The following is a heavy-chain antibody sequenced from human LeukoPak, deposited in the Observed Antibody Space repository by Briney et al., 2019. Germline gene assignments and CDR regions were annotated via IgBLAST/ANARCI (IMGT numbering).Heavy chain of an antibody. Sequence: SQTLSLTCAISGDSASTTTSIWNWIRQSPSRGLEWLGRTYYRSKWNYDYADSVKSRITISPDTSENQFSLQLQFVTPEDSAVYYCARRRHANNGVDVWGQGTTVTVSS. CDR2: TYYRSKWNY. V-gene: IGHV6-1*01. CDR1: GDSASTTTSI. CDR3: ARRRHANNGVDV. J-gene: IGHJ6*02.